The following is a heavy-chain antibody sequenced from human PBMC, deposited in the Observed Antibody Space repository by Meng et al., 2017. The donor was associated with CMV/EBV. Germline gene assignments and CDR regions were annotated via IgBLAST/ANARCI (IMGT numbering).Heavy chain of an antibody. CDR2: MNPNSGNT. J-gene: IGHJ3*02. CDR1: GYTFASYD. D-gene: IGHD2-2*01. CDR3: ARVVGYCSSTSCKHAFDI. V-gene: IGHV1-8*01. Sequence: ASVKVSCKASGYTFASYDINWVRQATGQGLEWMGWMNPNSGNTGYAQKFQGRVTMTRNTSISTAYMELSSLRSEDTAVYYCARVVGYCSSTSCKHAFDIWGQGTMVTVS.